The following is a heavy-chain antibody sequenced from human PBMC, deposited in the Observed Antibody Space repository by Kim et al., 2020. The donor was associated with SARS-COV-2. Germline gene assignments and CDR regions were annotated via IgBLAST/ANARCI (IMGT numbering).Heavy chain of an antibody. D-gene: IGHD3-10*01. J-gene: IGHJ4*02. Sequence: GGSLRLSCAASGFTFSSYAMHWVRQAPGKGLEWVAVISYDGSNKYYADSVKGRFTISRDNSKNTLYLQMNSLRAEDTAVYYCASARGVTMASTWGQGTLVTVSS. CDR1: GFTFSSYA. CDR2: ISYDGSNK. V-gene: IGHV3-30*04. CDR3: ASARGVTMAST.